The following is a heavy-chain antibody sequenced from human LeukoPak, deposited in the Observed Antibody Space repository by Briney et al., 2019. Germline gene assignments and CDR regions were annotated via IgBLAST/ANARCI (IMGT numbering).Heavy chain of an antibody. CDR2: ISGSGGIT. J-gene: IGHJ4*02. CDR1: GFTFSSYG. CDR3: AKNTTVTIGY. D-gene: IGHD4-17*01. Sequence: PGGSLRLSCAASGFTFSSYGMNWVRQAPGKGLEWVSGISGSGGITYYADSVKGRFPISRDNSKNTLYLQMNSLRAEDTAVYYCAKNTTVTIGYWGQGTLVTVSS. V-gene: IGHV3-23*01.